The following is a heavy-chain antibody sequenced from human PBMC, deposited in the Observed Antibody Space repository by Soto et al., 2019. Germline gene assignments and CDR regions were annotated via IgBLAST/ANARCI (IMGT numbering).Heavy chain of an antibody. D-gene: IGHD1-7*01. V-gene: IGHV1-3*01. CDR3: ARDYPASGTIFPNRFDP. Sequence: QVQLVQSGAEVKKPGASVKVSCKASGYTFTNYAIHWVRQAPGQSLEWMGWIYAGNGDTKYSQKFQGRVTISRDTSANTAYMELRSVTSEATALYYCARDYPASGTIFPNRFDPWGQGTLVTVSS. CDR2: IYAGNGDT. J-gene: IGHJ5*02. CDR1: GYTFTNYA.